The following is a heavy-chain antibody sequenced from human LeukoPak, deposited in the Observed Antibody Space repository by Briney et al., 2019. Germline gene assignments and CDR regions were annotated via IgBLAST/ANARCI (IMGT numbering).Heavy chain of an antibody. V-gene: IGHV3-23*01. CDR2: ISGSGGST. D-gene: IGHD3-16*02. CDR1: GFTFSSYA. Sequence: SGGSLRLSCAASGFTFSSYAMSWVRQAPGKGLESVSAISGSGGSTYYADSVKGRFTISRDNSKNTLYLQMNSLRAEDTAVYYCAKDPNDYVWGSYRPNWFDPWGQGTLVTVSS. J-gene: IGHJ5*02. CDR3: AKDPNDYVWGSYRPNWFDP.